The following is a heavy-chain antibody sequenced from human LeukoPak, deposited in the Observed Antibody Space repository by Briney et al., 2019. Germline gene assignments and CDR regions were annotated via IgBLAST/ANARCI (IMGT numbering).Heavy chain of an antibody. V-gene: IGHV3-23*01. CDR2: IFGSGGSA. CDR3: GKTTVGYGSGRYPGWPVDY. CDR1: GFTFNSYA. D-gene: IGHD2-15*01. J-gene: IGHJ4*02. Sequence: PGGSLRLSCVASGFTFNSYAMYWIRQAPGKGLEWISGIFGSGGSAHYADSVKGRSTISRDNSKNTVYLQLDSLRVEDTAVYYCGKTTVGYGSGRYPGWPVDYWGQGALVTVSS.